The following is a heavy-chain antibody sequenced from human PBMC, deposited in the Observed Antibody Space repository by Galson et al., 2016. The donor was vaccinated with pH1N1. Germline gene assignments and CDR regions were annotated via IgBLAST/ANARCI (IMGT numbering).Heavy chain of an antibody. CDR2: IFWDDDA. D-gene: IGHD3-16*01. V-gene: IGHV2-5*02. CDR1: GFSLSSHGEG. Sequence: PALVKPTQTLTLTCTVSGFSLSSHGEGVAWIRQSPGKALEWLALIFWDDDARYSPFLKSRLTIAKDTSKNQVVLTMTNMGPVDTGKYYCAHRPGGGSFDFWGQGSLVTVSS. CDR3: AHRPGGGSFDF. J-gene: IGHJ4*02.